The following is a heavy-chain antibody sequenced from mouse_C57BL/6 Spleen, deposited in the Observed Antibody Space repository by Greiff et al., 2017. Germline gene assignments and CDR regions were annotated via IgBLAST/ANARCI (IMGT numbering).Heavy chain of an antibody. D-gene: IGHD2-12*01. CDR3: ARGARTTPDY. Sequence: DVMLVESGGGLVKPGGSLKLSCAASGFTFSDYGMHWVRQAPEKGLEWVAYISSGSSTIYYADTVKGRFTISRDNAKNTLFLQMTSLRSEDTAMYYCARGARTTPDYWGQGTTLTVS. CDR2: ISSGSSTI. CDR1: GFTFSDYG. V-gene: IGHV5-17*01. J-gene: IGHJ2*01.